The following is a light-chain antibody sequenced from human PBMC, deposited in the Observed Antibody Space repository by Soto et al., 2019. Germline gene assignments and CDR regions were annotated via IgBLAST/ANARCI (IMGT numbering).Light chain of an antibody. J-gene: IGLJ1*01. CDR2: EVT. Sequence: QSALAQPASVSGSPGQSITISCTGGSSDIGGYNYVSWYQQHPGRAPRLLILEVTNRPSGVPDRFSGSKSGNTASLIIRGLQAADEADYFCSSYSSKTPPYVFGTGNKLTVL. CDR3: SSYSSKTPPYV. CDR1: SSDIGGYNY. V-gene: IGLV2-14*01.